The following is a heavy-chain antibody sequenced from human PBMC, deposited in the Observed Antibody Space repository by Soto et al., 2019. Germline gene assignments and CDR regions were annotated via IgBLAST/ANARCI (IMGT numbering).Heavy chain of an antibody. CDR3: ARGTSGYSYGYWDY. CDR2: IGTAGDT. J-gene: IGHJ4*02. V-gene: IGHV3-13*01. CDR1: GFTFSSYD. Sequence: PGGSLRLSCAASGFTFSSYDMHWVRQATGKGLEWVSAIGTAGDTYYPGSVKGRFTISRENAKNSLYLQMNSLRAGDTAVYYCARGTSGYSYGYWDYWGQGTLVTVSS. D-gene: IGHD5-18*01.